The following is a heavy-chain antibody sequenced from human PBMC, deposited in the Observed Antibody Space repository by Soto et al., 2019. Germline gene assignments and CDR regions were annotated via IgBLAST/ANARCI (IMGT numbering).Heavy chain of an antibody. J-gene: IGHJ5*02. CDR1: GGSISSGGYY. V-gene: IGHV4-31*03. D-gene: IGHD2-15*01. CDR3: ARDNCSGGSCYGFDP. Sequence: SETLSLTCTVSGGSISSGGYYWSWIRQHPGKGLEWIGYIYYSGSTYYNPSLKSRVTISVDTSKNQFSLKLSSVTAADTAVYYCARDNCSGGSCYGFDPWGQGTLVTVSS. CDR2: IYYSGST.